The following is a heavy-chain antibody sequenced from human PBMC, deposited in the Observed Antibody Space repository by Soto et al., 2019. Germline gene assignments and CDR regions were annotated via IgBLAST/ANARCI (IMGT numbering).Heavy chain of an antibody. D-gene: IGHD6-19*01. V-gene: IGHV3-23*01. CDR1: GFTFSSYA. J-gene: IGHJ6*02. Sequence: EVQLLESGGGLVQPGGSLRLSCAASGFTFSSYAMSWVRQAPGKGLEWVSAISGSGGRTYYADSVKGRFTISRDNSKNTLYLQMNSLRAEDTAVYYCAKAIAGSGWDYYYYGMDVWGQGTTVTVSS. CDR2: ISGSGGRT. CDR3: AKAIAGSGWDYYYYGMDV.